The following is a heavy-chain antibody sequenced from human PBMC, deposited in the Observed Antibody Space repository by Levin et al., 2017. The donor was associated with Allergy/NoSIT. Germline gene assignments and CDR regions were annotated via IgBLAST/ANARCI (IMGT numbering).Heavy chain of an antibody. V-gene: IGHV1-69*06. Sequence: SVKVSCKASGGTFSSYAISWVRQAPGQGLEWMGGIIPIFGTANYAQKFQGRVTITADKSTSTAYMELSSLRSEDTAVYYCARAGDYYDSSEKYFQHWGQGTLVTVSS. CDR3: ARAGDYYDSSEKYFQH. CDR1: GGTFSSYA. D-gene: IGHD3-22*01. CDR2: IIPIFGTA. J-gene: IGHJ1*01.